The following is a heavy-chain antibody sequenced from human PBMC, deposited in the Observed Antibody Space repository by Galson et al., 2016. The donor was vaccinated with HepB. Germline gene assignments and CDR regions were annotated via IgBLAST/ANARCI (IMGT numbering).Heavy chain of an antibody. CDR1: GFVFSNFG. Sequence: SLRLSCAASGFVFSNFGLSWVRQAPGKGLEWVASISTRRTTYYSDSVQGRFTISRDNSNNTLYLQMSGLRAEDQAVYYCAKERLVRRIFEHWGQGTLLTVSS. V-gene: IGHV3-23*01. J-gene: IGHJ4*02. D-gene: IGHD1-1*01. CDR3: AKERLVRRIFEH. CDR2: ISTRRTT.